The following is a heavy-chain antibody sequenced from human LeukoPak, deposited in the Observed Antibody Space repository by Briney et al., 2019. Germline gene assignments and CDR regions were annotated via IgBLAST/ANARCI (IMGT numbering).Heavy chain of an antibody. V-gene: IGHV3-23*01. D-gene: IGHD1-26*01. Sequence: QPGGSLRLSCAASGFTFSGYAMSWVRQAPGKGLEWVSAISGSGGSTYYADSVKGRFTISRDNSKNTLYLQMNGLRAEDTAVYYCAKVGDQWELNYWGQGTLVTVSS. CDR3: AKVGDQWELNY. J-gene: IGHJ4*02. CDR1: GFTFSGYA. CDR2: ISGSGGST.